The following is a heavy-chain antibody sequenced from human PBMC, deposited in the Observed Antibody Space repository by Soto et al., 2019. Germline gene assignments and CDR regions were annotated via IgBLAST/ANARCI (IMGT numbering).Heavy chain of an antibody. D-gene: IGHD2-8*01. V-gene: IGHV1-3*01. CDR3: ARDPSRYCTNGVCYQRFDP. CDR2: INAGNGNT. J-gene: IGHJ5*02. Sequence: GASVKVSCKASGYTFTSYAMHCVRQAPGQRLEWMGWINAGNGNTKYSQKFQGRVTITRDTSASTAYMELSSLRSEDTAVYYCARDPSRYCTNGVCYQRFDPWGQGTLVTVSS. CDR1: GYTFTSYA.